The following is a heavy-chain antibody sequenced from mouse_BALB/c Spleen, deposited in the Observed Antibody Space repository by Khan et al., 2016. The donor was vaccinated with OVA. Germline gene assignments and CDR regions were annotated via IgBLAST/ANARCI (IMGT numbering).Heavy chain of an antibody. CDR2: IDPSDSKT. V-gene: IGHV1-61*01. CDR1: GYTFTSYW. Sequence: QVQLQQSGAELVRPGASVKLSCKASGYTFTSYWMNWVKQRPGQGLEWIGMIDPSDSKTHYNQKFKDKATLTVDKSSSTAYMHLTSLPSEDSAIDCWAKRGYGTSFAFWGQGTLVTVSA. D-gene: IGHD2-10*02. CDR3: AKRGYGTSFAF. J-gene: IGHJ3*01.